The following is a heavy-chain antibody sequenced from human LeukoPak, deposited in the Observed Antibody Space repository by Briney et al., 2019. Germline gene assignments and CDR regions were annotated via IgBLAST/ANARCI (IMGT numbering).Heavy chain of an antibody. CDR2: ISAYNGNT. CDR1: GYTFTSYG. V-gene: IGHV1-18*01. Sequence: ASVKVSCKASGYTFTSYGISWVRQAPGQGLEWMGWISAYNGNTNYAQKLQGRVTMTTDTSKSTAYMELRSLRSDDTAVYYCARDLPIARVGPKGVGATTADYWGQGTLVTVSS. D-gene: IGHD1-26*01. CDR3: ARDLPIARVGPKGVGATTADY. J-gene: IGHJ4*02.